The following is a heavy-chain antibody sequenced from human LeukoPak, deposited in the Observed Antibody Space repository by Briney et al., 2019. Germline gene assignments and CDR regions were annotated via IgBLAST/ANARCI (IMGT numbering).Heavy chain of an antibody. V-gene: IGHV3-30-3*01. CDR1: GFTFSSYA. CDR3: ARGTGNYYGY. CDR2: ISYDGSNK. Sequence: GGSLRLSCAASGFTFSSYAMHWVRQAPGKGLEWVAVISYDGSNKYYADSVKGRFTISRDNSKNTLYLQMNSLRAEDTAVYYCARGTGNYYGYWGQGTLVTVSS. J-gene: IGHJ4*02. D-gene: IGHD3/OR15-3a*01.